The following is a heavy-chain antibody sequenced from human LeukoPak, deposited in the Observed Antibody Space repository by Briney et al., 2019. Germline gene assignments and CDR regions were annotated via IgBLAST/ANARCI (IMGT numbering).Heavy chain of an antibody. Sequence: SETLSLTCTVSGGSISSSSYYWGWIRQPPGKGLEWIGSIYYSGSTYYNPSLKSRVTISVDTSKNQFSLKLSSVTAADTAVYYCARRANYYDSSGNWDYWGQGTQVTVSS. CDR3: ARRANYYDSSGNWDY. CDR1: GGSISSSSYY. D-gene: IGHD3-22*01. V-gene: IGHV4-39*01. CDR2: IYYSGST. J-gene: IGHJ4*02.